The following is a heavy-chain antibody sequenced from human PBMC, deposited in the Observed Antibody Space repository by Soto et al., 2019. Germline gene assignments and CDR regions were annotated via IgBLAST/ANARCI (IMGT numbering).Heavy chain of an antibody. Sequence: PSETLSLTCTVSGCSISSYYWSWIRQPPGKGLEWIGYIYYSGSTNYNPSLKSRVTISVDTSKNQFSLKLSSVTAADTAVYYCARHQGYCSSTSCWGVAFDIWGQGTMVTVSS. D-gene: IGHD2-2*01. CDR1: GCSISSYY. CDR2: IYYSGST. CDR3: ARHQGYCSSTSCWGVAFDI. V-gene: IGHV4-59*08. J-gene: IGHJ3*02.